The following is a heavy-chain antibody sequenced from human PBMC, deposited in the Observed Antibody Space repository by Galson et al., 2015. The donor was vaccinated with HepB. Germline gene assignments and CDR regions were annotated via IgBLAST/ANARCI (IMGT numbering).Heavy chain of an antibody. CDR1: GGSISSYY. CDR2: IYYSGNT. CDR3: ARHGTWTAYGMDV. Sequence: SETLSLTCTISGGSISSYYWSWIRQPPGKELEWIGYIYYSGNTNFNPSLKSRVTMSVDTSKNQFSLKLTSVTAADTAVYYCARHGTWTAYGMDVWGQGTTVTVSS. J-gene: IGHJ6*02. D-gene: IGHD1-1*01. V-gene: IGHV4-59*08.